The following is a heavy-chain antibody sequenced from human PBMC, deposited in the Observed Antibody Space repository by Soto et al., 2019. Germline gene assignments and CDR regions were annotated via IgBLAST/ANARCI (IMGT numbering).Heavy chain of an antibody. CDR2: IKQDGSEK. D-gene: IGHD3-10*01. V-gene: IGHV3-7*01. Sequence: PGGSLRLSCAASGFTFSSYWMSWVRQAPGKGLEWVANIKQDGSEKYYVDSVKGRFTISRDNAKNSLYLQMNSLRAEDTAVYYCARNHLLLWFGDLYYLPQTGPDYYMDVWGKGTTVTVSS. CDR3: ARNHLLLWFGDLYYLPQTGPDYYMDV. CDR1: GFTFSSYW. J-gene: IGHJ6*03.